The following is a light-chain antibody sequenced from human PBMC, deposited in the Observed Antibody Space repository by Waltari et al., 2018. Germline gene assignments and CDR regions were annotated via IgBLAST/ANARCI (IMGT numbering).Light chain of an antibody. J-gene: IGKJ1*01. V-gene: IGKV3-20*01. CDR2: HAS. Sequence: EVVLTQSPGTLSLSPGERATLSCRASQSVGKYLAWYQQKPGQAPRLLIYHASTRAPGIPDRFSVSGSGTDFSLTISRLEPEDFAVYYCQKYDYLPATFGQGTKVEIK. CDR1: QSVGKY. CDR3: QKYDYLPAT.